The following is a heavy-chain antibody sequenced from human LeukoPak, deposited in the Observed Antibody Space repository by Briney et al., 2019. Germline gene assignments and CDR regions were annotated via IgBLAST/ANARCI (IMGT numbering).Heavy chain of an antibody. Sequence: GASVKVSCKASGGTFSSYAISWVRQAPGQGLEWMGGIIPIFGTANYAQKFQGRVTITADESTSTAYMELSSLRSEDTAVYYCALSDYGAGGPFDYWGQGTLVTVSS. J-gene: IGHJ4*02. CDR3: ALSDYGAGGPFDY. V-gene: IGHV1-69*13. CDR2: IIPIFGTA. CDR1: GGTFSSYA. D-gene: IGHD4-17*01.